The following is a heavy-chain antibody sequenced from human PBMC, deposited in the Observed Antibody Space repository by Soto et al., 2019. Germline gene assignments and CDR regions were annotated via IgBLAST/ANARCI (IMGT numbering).Heavy chain of an antibody. J-gene: IGHJ4*02. D-gene: IGHD6-19*01. CDR3: ARYRRGTGWYYLDY. V-gene: IGHV4-59*01. CDR1: GASISDTY. Sequence: LSLTCTVTGASISDTYWSWIRQPPGKGLEWIGYIYDSGNTNYSPSLQSRVTMSVDRSKNQFSLALNSVTAADTAVYYCARYRRGTGWYYLDYWGQGTLVTSPQ. CDR2: IYDSGNT.